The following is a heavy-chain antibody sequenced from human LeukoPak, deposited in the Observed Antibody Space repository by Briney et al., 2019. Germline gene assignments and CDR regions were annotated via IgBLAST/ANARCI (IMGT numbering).Heavy chain of an antibody. CDR1: GYTFTSYE. CDR2: VNPNSGNT. CDR3: ARGPRPPRTDFDY. Sequence: ASMKVSCKASGYTFTSYEINWVRQATGQGLEWMGWVNPNSGNTGYAQKFQGRVTMTRDTSISTAYMELSSLRSEDTAVYYCARGPRPPRTDFDYWGQGTLVTVSS. V-gene: IGHV1-8*01. J-gene: IGHJ4*02. D-gene: IGHD6-25*01.